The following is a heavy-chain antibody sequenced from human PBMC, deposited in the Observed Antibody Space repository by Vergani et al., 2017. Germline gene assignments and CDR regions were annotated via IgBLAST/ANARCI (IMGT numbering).Heavy chain of an antibody. D-gene: IGHD2-15*01. J-gene: IGHJ4*02. V-gene: IGHV2-5*02. CDR3: THRRDCSVGHCYDDY. CDR1: GFSLTTRGVA. CDR2: VFWDDDK. Sequence: QITLKESGPTLVKPTQTLTLTCTFSGFSLTTRGVAVGWIRQPPGKALEWLAIVFWDDDKRNSPSLRNRVTITRDTSRHQVVLTMTNNDPVDTATYYCTHRRDCSVGHCYDDYWGQGTLVTVSS.